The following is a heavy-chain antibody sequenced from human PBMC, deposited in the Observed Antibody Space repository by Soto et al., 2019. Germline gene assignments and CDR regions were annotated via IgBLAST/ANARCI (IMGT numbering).Heavy chain of an antibody. CDR2: MNPNSGNT. D-gene: IGHD3-10*01. V-gene: IGHV1-8*01. Sequence: ASVKVSCKASGYTFTSYDINWVRQATGQGLEWMGWMNPNSGNTGYAQKFQGRVTMTRNTSISTAYMELSSLRSEDTAVYYCAREWYGSGSYYNDYYYYYMDVWGKGTTVTSP. CDR1: GYTFTSYD. J-gene: IGHJ6*03. CDR3: AREWYGSGSYYNDYYYYYMDV.